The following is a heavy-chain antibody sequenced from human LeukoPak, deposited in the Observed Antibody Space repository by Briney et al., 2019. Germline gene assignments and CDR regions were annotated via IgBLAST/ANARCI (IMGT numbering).Heavy chain of an antibody. Sequence: GGSLRLSCAASGFTFSSYAMSWVRQAPGKGLEWVSAISGSGGSTYYADSVKGRFTISRDNSKNTLYLQMNSLRAEDTTVYYCARDTEAYYGMDVWGQGTTVTVSS. CDR1: GFTFSSYA. CDR2: ISGSGGST. J-gene: IGHJ6*02. CDR3: ARDTEAYYGMDV. V-gene: IGHV3-23*01. D-gene: IGHD2-8*02.